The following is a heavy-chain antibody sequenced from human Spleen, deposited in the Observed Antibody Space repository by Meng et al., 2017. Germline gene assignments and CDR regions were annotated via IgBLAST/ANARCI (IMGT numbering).Heavy chain of an antibody. CDR2: INPNSGGT. J-gene: IGHJ5*02. CDR3: ARDYGVARLLTMIRGVTKNWFDP. D-gene: IGHD3-10*01. Sequence: ASVKVSCKASGYTFTGYYMHWVRQAPGQGLEWMGRINPNSGGTNYAQKFQGRVTMTRDTSISTAYMELSGLTSDDTAVYYCARDYGVARLLTMIRGVTKNWFDPWGQGTLVTVSS. V-gene: IGHV1-2*06. CDR1: GYTFTGYY.